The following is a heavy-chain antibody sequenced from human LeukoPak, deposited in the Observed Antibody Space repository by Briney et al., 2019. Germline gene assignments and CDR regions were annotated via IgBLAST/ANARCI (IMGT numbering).Heavy chain of an antibody. J-gene: IGHJ4*02. V-gene: IGHV7-4-1*02. Sequence: VASVKVSCKASGYIFTSYVLHWVRQAPGQGLEWMGWINTNTGNPTYAQGFTGRFVFSLDTSVSTAYLQISSLKADDTAMYYCARGDYETHGYQTRWGQGTLVTVSS. CDR2: INTNTGNP. CDR1: GYIFTSYV. CDR3: ARGDYETHGYQTR. D-gene: IGHD3-22*01.